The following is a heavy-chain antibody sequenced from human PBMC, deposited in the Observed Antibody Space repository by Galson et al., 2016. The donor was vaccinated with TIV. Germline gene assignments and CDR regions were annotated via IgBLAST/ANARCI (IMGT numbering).Heavy chain of an antibody. V-gene: IGHV3-30*01. Sequence: VISNAGNNKYYADSVKGRFTISRDNSKNTLSLQMNSLRAEDTAVYYCARDRSAYFYYGMDVWGQGTTVTVSS. CDR2: ISNAGNNK. J-gene: IGHJ6*02. CDR3: ARDRSAYFYYGMDV.